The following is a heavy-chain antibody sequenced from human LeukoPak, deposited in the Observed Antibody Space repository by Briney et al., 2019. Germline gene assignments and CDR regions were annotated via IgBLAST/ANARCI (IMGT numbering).Heavy chain of an antibody. CDR3: ARVHGGNFDY. Sequence: SETLSLTCTVSGASINSNYYYWGWIRQPPGKGLEWIGSIAYDGSTFYTPSLKSRVTISADTSKNQFSLTLTSVTAADTAVYYCARVHGGNFDYWGQGTLVTVSS. CDR2: IAYDGST. D-gene: IGHD4-23*01. V-gene: IGHV4-39*01. J-gene: IGHJ4*02. CDR1: GASINSNYYY.